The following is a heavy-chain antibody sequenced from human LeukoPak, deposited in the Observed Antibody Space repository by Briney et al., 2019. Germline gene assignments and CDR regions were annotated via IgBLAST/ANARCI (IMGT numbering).Heavy chain of an antibody. D-gene: IGHD6-13*01. Sequence: GGSLRLFCAVSGFSFSSYAMSWVRQAPGKGLEWVSTISAGGGSTYYADSVKGRFTISRDNSKNTLYLLMNSLRAGDTAVYYCAKDLSPYSSSWYLAGPWGQGTLVTVSS. CDR2: ISAGGGST. V-gene: IGHV3-23*01. CDR3: AKDLSPYSSSWYLAGP. CDR1: GFSFSSYA. J-gene: IGHJ5*02.